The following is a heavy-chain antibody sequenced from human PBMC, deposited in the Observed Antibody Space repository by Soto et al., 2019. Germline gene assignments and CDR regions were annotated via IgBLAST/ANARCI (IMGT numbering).Heavy chain of an antibody. D-gene: IGHD1-26*01. V-gene: IGHV3-30*18. CDR3: AKDIQWEHTHGGYYYGMDV. J-gene: IGHJ6*02. Sequence: PGGSLRLSCAASGFTFSSYGMHWVRQAPGKGLEWVAVISYDGSNKYYADSVKGRFTISRDNSKNTLYLQMNSLRAEDTAVYYCAKDIQWEHTHGGYYYGMDVWGQGTTVTVSS. CDR2: ISYDGSNK. CDR1: GFTFSSYG.